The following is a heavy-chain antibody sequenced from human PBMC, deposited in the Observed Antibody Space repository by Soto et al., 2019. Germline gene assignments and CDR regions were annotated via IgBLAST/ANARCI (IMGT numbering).Heavy chain of an antibody. D-gene: IGHD3-22*01. J-gene: IGHJ4*02. V-gene: IGHV4-30-4*01. CDR1: GGSISSGDYY. Sequence: PSETLSLTCTVSGGSISSGDYYWSWIRQPPGKGLEWIGYIYYSGSTYYNPSLKSRVTISVDTSKNQFSLKPSSVTAADTAVYYCARDSETYYYDSSGYSPSGFDYWGRGTLVTVSS. CDR2: IYYSGST. CDR3: ARDSETYYYDSSGYSPSGFDY.